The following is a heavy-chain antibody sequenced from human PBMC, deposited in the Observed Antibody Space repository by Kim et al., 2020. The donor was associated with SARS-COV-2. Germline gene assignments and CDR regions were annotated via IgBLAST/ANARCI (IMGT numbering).Heavy chain of an antibody. CDR3: ARYDTRSSSLDY. V-gene: IGHV4-34*01. J-gene: IGHJ4*02. Sequence: NSNPTLKVRVPISVDTSKNQFSLKRSSVTAADTVVYYCARYDTRSSSLDYWGQGTLVTVSS. D-gene: IGHD6-13*01.